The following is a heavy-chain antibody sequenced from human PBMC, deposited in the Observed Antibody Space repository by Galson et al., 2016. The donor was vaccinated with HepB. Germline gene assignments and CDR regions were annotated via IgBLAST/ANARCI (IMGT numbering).Heavy chain of an antibody. CDR2: IYSGGAT. CDR1: GFTVSRDY. J-gene: IGHJ4*02. D-gene: IGHD1-7*01. Sequence: SLRLSCAVSGFTVSRDYMRWVRQAPGKGLEWISLIYSGGATYYADSVKGRFTISSDNSKNTLYLQMNSLRVEDTAVYYWARNPTGNYVGGQGTLVTVSS. V-gene: IGHV3-66*01. CDR3: ARNPTGNYV.